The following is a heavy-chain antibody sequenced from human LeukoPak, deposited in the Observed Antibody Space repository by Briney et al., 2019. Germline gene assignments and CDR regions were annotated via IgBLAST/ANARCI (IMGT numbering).Heavy chain of an antibody. V-gene: IGHV3-30*18. J-gene: IGHJ3*02. D-gene: IGHD3-22*01. CDR2: ISYGGSNK. CDR3: AKSGTSGYYHGPHHN. Sequence: PGGSLRLSCAASGFTFSSYGMHWVRQAPGKGLEWVAVISYGGSNKYYADSVKGRFTISRDNSKNTLYLQMNSLRTEDTAVYYCAKSGTSGYYHGPHHNWGQGTMVTVSS. CDR1: GFTFSSYG.